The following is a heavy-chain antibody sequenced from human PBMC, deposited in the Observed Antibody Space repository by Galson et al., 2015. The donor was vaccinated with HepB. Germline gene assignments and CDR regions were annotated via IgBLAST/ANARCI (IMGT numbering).Heavy chain of an antibody. V-gene: IGHV3-9*01. CDR2: ISWNSGSI. CDR3: AKADARGYGGNLRFDP. CDR1: GFTFDDYA. Sequence: SLRLSCAASGFTFDDYAMHWVRQAPGKGLEWVSGISWNSGSIGYADSVKGRFTISRDNAKNSLYLQMNSLRAEDTALYYCAKADARGYGGNLRFDPWGQGTLVTVSS. D-gene: IGHD4-23*01. J-gene: IGHJ5*02.